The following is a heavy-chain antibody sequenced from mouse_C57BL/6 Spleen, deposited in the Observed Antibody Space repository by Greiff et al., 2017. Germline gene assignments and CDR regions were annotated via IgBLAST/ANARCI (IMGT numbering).Heavy chain of an antibody. V-gene: IGHV1-76*01. CDR3: ARGRVGFAD. Sequence: QVQLQQSGAELVRPGASVKLSCKASGYTFTDYYINWVKQRPGQGLEWIARIYPGSGNTYYNEKFKGKATLTAEKSSSTAYMQLSSLTSEDSAVYFCARGRVGFADWGQGTLVTVSA. CDR1: GYTFTDYY. J-gene: IGHJ3*01. CDR2: IYPGSGNT.